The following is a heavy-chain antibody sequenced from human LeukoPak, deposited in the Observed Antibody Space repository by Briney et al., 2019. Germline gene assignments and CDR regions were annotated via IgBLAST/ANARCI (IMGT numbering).Heavy chain of an antibody. D-gene: IGHD2-2*01. Sequence: ASVKVSCKASGYTFTSYGISWVRQAPGQGLEGMGWISAYNGNTNYAQKLQGRVTMTTDTSTSTAYMELRSLRSDDTAVYYCARDHIVVVPAAMPTPYYYYYYMDVWGKGTTVTVSS. CDR3: ARDHIVVVPAAMPTPYYYYYYMDV. J-gene: IGHJ6*03. CDR1: GYTFTSYG. V-gene: IGHV1-18*01. CDR2: ISAYNGNT.